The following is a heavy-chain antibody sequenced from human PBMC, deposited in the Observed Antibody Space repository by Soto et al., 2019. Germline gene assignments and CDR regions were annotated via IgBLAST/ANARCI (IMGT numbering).Heavy chain of an antibody. CDR3: AKANTVTAYYYYGMDV. V-gene: IGHV3-43*01. CDR1: GFPFDDYT. D-gene: IGHD4-4*01. J-gene: IGHJ6*02. Sequence: PGGSLRLSCPASGFPFDDYTMHWVRKATGRGVEWVSLISWDGGRTYYADSVKGRFTISRDNSKNSLYLQMNSLRTEDTALYYCAKANTVTAYYYYGMDVWGQGTTVTVSS. CDR2: ISWDGGRT.